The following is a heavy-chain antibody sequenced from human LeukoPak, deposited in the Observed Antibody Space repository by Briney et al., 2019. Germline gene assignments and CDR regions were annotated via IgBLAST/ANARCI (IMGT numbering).Heavy chain of an antibody. Sequence: GGSLRLSCAASGFTFSSYWMSWVRQAPGKGLEWVSVIYSGGSTYYADSVKGRFTISRDNSKNTLYLQMNSLRAEDTAVYYCARDLATYYFDYWGQGTLVTVSS. V-gene: IGHV3-66*01. CDR1: GFTFSSYW. D-gene: IGHD1-26*01. CDR3: ARDLATYYFDY. CDR2: IYSGGST. J-gene: IGHJ4*02.